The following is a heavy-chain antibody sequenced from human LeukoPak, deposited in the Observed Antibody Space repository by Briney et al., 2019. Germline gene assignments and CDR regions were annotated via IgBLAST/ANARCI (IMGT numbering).Heavy chain of an antibody. D-gene: IGHD3-10*01. Sequence: PGGSLRLSCAASGFTFSSYGMHWVRQAPGKGLEWVAVISYDGSNKYYADSVKGRFTISRDNSKNTLYLQMNSLRAEDTAVYYCARGQVTMVRGGYYFDYWGQGTLVTVSS. CDR2: ISYDGSNK. V-gene: IGHV3-30*03. CDR1: GFTFSSYG. CDR3: ARGQVTMVRGGYYFDY. J-gene: IGHJ4*02.